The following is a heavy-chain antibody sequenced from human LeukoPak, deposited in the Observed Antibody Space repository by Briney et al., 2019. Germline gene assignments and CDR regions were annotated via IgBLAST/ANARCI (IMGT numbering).Heavy chain of an antibody. D-gene: IGHD3-22*01. Sequence: PGGSLRLSCAASGFTFSTYGMSWVRQAPGRGLEWVSAISGNTGSTYYSDSVRGRFTISRDNSKNTLYLQMNSLRAEDTAVYYCARSPATYYYDSSGYYYGGYWGQGTLVTVSS. CDR3: ARSPATYYYDSSGYYYGGY. CDR1: GFTFSTYG. J-gene: IGHJ4*02. CDR2: ISGNTGST. V-gene: IGHV3-23*01.